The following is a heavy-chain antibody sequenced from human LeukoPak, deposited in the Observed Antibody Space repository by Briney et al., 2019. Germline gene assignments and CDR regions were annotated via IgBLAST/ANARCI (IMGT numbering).Heavy chain of an antibody. CDR1: GFTFSDYY. J-gene: IGHJ4*02. CDR3: ARDHYYDSSGYPVDY. D-gene: IGHD3-22*01. CDR2: ISSSGSTI. Sequence: GGSLRLSCAASGFTFSDYYMSWIRQAPGQGLEWVSYISSSGSTIYYADSVKGRFTISRDNAKNSLYLQMNSLRAEDTAVYYCARDHYYDSSGYPVDYWGQGTLVTVSS. V-gene: IGHV3-11*01.